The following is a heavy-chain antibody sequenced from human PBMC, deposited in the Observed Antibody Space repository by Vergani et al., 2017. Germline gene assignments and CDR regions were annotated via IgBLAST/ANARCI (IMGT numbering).Heavy chain of an antibody. V-gene: IGHV1-46*03. Sequence: QVQVVQSGAEVKKSGASVKVFCKTSGYTFSNYYMHWVRQAPGQGLEWMGIINPSGCHTNYAQTFQGRVTLNRDTSTSTVYMELSSLRSEDTGIYYCSRGDYGILTGYRYWGKGTMVAVSA. D-gene: IGHD3-9*01. CDR3: SRGDYGILTGYRY. CDR2: INPSGCHT. CDR1: GYTFSNYY. J-gene: IGHJ4*02.